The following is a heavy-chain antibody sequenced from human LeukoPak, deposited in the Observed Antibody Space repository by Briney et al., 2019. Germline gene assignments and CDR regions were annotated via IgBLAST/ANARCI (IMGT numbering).Heavy chain of an antibody. V-gene: IGHV1-8*01. J-gene: IGHJ5*02. CDR3: ARDHIPSSSGWFDP. D-gene: IGHD6-6*01. CDR2: MSANSGNT. CDR1: GYTFTSYD. Sequence: ASVKVSCKASGYTFTSYDINWVRQATGQGLEWMGWMSANSGNTGYAQRFQDRVTMTRDTSITTAYMELSSLRSEDTAVYYCARDHIPSSSGWFDPWGQGTLVTVSS.